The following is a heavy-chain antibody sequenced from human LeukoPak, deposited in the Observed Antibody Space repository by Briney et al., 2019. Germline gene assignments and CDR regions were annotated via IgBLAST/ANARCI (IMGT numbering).Heavy chain of an antibody. Sequence: SETLSLTCPVSGGSISDYYWGWIRQPPGKGLEWIAYIHTSGSSNYNPSLKSRVTASVDTSKNQFSLKVNSVTAADTAVYYCARHAKIAGDTYYRWFDPWGQGTLVTVSS. V-gene: IGHV4-4*09. D-gene: IGHD2-21*02. CDR1: GGSISDYY. CDR3: ARHAKIAGDTYYRWFDP. J-gene: IGHJ5*02. CDR2: IHTSGSS.